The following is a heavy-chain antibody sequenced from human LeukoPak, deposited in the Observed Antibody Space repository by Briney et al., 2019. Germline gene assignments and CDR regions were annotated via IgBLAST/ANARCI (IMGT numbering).Heavy chain of an antibody. V-gene: IGHV3-15*01. CDR2: IKTKADGGTA. CDR1: GFTFSSYA. CDR3: TATAY. J-gene: IGHJ4*02. D-gene: IGHD2-21*02. Sequence: GGSLRLSCAASGFTFSSYAMSWVRQAPGKGLEWVGRIKTKADGGTADYAAPVKGRFTISRDDSKNTLYLQMNSLKTEDTGVYYCTATAYWGQGTLVTVSS.